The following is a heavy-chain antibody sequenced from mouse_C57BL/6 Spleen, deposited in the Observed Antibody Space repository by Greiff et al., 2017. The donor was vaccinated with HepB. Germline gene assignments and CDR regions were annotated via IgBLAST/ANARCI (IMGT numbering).Heavy chain of an antibody. CDR3: ARRGSTRRLYWYFDV. V-gene: IGHV1-55*01. J-gene: IGHJ1*03. Sequence: VQLQQPGAELVKPGASVKMSCKASGYTFTSYWITWVKQRPGQGLEWIGDIYPGSGSTNYNEKFKSKATLTVDTSSSTAYMQLSSLTSEDSAVYYCARRGSTRRLYWYFDVWGTGTTVTVSS. D-gene: IGHD2-14*01. CDR1: GYTFTSYW. CDR2: IYPGSGST.